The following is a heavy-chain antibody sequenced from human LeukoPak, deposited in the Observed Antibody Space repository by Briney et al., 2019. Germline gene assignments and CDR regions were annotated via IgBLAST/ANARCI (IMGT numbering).Heavy chain of an antibody. CDR3: ARDLSAAYDF. D-gene: IGHD2-21*01. V-gene: IGHV3-33*01. J-gene: IGHJ4*02. CDR2: LVYDERN. Sequence: PGGSLRLSCAASGFPFRSYGMHWVRQAPGKGLEWVARLVYDERNDYANSVKGRFTISRDNSKNMLYLQMDNLRVDDTAMYYCARDLSAAYDFWGQGILVTASS. CDR1: GFPFRSYG.